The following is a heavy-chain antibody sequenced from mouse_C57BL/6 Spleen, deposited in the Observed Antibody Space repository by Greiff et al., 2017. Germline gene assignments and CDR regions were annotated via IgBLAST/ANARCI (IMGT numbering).Heavy chain of an antibody. V-gene: IGHV5-4*01. CDR3: ARDQTWDFDY. Sequence: DVQLQESGGGLVKPGGSLKLSCAASGFTFSSYAMSWVRQTPEKRLEWVATISDGGSYTYYPDNVKGRFTISRYNAKNNLYLQMSHLKSEDTAMYYCARDQTWDFDYWGQGTTLTVSS. J-gene: IGHJ2*01. CDR2: ISDGGSYT. CDR1: GFTFSSYA.